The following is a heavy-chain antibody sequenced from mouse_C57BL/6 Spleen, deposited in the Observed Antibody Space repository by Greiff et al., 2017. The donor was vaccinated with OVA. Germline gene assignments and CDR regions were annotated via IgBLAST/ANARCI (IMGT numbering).Heavy chain of an antibody. D-gene: IGHD2-4*01. CDR3: ANIYYDYDVNAY. V-gene: IGHV3-6*01. CDR2: ISYDGSN. J-gene: IGHJ3*01. Sequence: EVKLQESGPGLVKPSQSLSLTCSVTGYSITSGYYWNWIRQFPGNKLEWMGYISYDGSNNYNPSLTNRIPITRDTSKNQFFLKLNSVTTEDTATYYCANIYYDYDVNAYWGQGTLVTVSA. CDR1: GYSITSGYY.